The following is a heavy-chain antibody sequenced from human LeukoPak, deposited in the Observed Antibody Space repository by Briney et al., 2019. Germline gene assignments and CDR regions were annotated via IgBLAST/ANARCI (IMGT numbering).Heavy chain of an antibody. Sequence: GGSLRLSCAASGFTFRTSGMNWVRQAPGKGLEWVSGINWNGGSTGYADSVKGRFTISRDNAKNSLYLQMNSLRAEDTALYYCARWIQLWSPFDYWGQGTLVTVSS. J-gene: IGHJ4*02. V-gene: IGHV3-20*04. D-gene: IGHD5-18*01. CDR1: GFTFRTSG. CDR2: INWNGGST. CDR3: ARWIQLWSPFDY.